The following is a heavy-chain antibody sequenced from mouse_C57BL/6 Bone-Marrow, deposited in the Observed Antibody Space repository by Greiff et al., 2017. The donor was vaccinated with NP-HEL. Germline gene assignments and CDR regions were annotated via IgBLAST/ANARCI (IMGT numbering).Heavy chain of an antibody. D-gene: IGHD1-1*01. CDR2: IHPNSGST. V-gene: IGHV1-64*01. CDR1: GYTFTSYW. J-gene: IGHJ4*01. Sequence: QVQLQQPGAELVKPGASVKLSCKASGYTFTSYWMHWVKQRPGQGLEWIGMIHPNSGSTNYNEKFKSKATLTVDKSSSTAYMQLSSLTSEDSAVYYCARPICYYGSSYDAMDYWGQGTSVTVSS. CDR3: ARPICYYGSSYDAMDY.